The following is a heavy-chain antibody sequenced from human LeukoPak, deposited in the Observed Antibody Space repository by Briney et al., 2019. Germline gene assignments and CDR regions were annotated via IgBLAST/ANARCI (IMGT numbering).Heavy chain of an antibody. J-gene: IGHJ4*02. Sequence: GGSLRLSCAVSGFTFSSSWMSWVRQAPGKGLEWVSAISGSGGSTYYADSVKGRFTISRDNSKNTLYLQMNSLRAEDTAVYYCAKGDTAMEYFDYWGQGTLVTVSS. D-gene: IGHD5-18*01. CDR2: ISGSGGST. V-gene: IGHV3-23*01. CDR3: AKGDTAMEYFDY. CDR1: GFTFSSSW.